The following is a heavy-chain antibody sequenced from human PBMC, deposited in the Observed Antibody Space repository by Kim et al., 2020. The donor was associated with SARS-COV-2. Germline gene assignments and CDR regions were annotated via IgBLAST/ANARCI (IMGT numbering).Heavy chain of an antibody. CDR2: ISGSGGST. Sequence: GGSLRLSCAASGFTFSSYAMSWVRQAPGEGLEWVSAISGSGGSTYYADSVKGRFTISRDNSKNTLYLQMNSLRAGGTAVYYCAKEGEEQQQLVTGYWGQGTLVTVSS. CDR3: AKEGEEQQQLVTGY. V-gene: IGHV3-23*01. D-gene: IGHD6-13*01. J-gene: IGHJ4*02. CDR1: GFTFSSYA.